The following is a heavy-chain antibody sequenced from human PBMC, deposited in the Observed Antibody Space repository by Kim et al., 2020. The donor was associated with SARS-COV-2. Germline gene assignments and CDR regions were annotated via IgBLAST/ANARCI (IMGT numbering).Heavy chain of an antibody. V-gene: IGHV4-59*08. CDR3: ARQLAVAEIWFDP. J-gene: IGHJ5*02. D-gene: IGHD6-19*01. Sequence: YNHSRKSRVTIAVDTSKNQFSRKLSSVTAADTAVYYCARQLAVAEIWFDPWGQGTLVTVSS.